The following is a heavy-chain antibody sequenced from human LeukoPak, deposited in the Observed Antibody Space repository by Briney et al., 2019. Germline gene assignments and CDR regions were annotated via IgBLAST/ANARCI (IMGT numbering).Heavy chain of an antibody. V-gene: IGHV3-23*01. CDR3: AKERGVYYDILTGYYPFDY. D-gene: IGHD3-9*01. CDR1: GFTFSSYA. CDR2: ISGSGGST. J-gene: IGHJ4*02. Sequence: GGSLRLSCAASGFTFSSYAMSWVRQAPGKGLEWVSAISGSGGSTYYADSVKGRFTISRDNSKNTLYLQMNSLRAEDTAVYYCAKERGVYYDILTGYYPFDYWGQGTLVTVSS.